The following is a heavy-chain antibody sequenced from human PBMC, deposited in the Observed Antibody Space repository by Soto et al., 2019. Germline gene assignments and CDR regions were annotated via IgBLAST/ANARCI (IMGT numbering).Heavy chain of an antibody. J-gene: IGHJ1*01. CDR2: ISAYNGNT. CDR1: GYTFTSYG. CDR3: ARDLRIAAAGTTMSEYFQH. V-gene: IGHV1-18*01. D-gene: IGHD6-13*01. Sequence: ASVKVSCKASGYTFTSYGISWVRQAPGQGLEWMGWISAYNGNTNYAQKLQGRVTMTTDTSTSTAYMELRSLRSDDTAVYYCARDLRIAAAGTTMSEYFQHWGQGPLATVSS.